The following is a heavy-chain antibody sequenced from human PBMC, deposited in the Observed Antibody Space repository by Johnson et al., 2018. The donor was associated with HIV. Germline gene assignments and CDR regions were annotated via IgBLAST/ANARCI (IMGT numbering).Heavy chain of an antibody. D-gene: IGHD1-26*01. CDR2: IWLDGSNK. CDR3: AKDRGSPGIPAAFDI. J-gene: IGHJ3*02. V-gene: IGHV3-33*06. CDR1: GFTFSSYG. Sequence: VQLVESGGGVVQPGRSLRLSCAASGFTFSSYGMHWVRQAPGKGLEWVAVIWLDGSNKYYADSVKGRFTISRDNSKNTLYLQMSRLRADDTAVYYCAKDRGSPGIPAAFDIWGQGAMVIVSS.